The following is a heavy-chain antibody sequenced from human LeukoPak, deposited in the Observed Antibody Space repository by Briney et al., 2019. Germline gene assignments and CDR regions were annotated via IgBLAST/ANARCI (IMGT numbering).Heavy chain of an antibody. D-gene: IGHD4-23*01. CDR2: INHSGST. J-gene: IGHJ4*02. V-gene: IGHV4-34*01. CDR1: GGSFSGYY. Sequence: PSETLSLTCAVYGGSFSGYYWSWIRQPPGKGLEWIGEINHSGSTNYNPSLKSRVTISVDTSKNQFSLKLSSVTAADTAVYYCARGPLTVVTPGFDYWGQGTLVTVSS. CDR3: ARGPLTVVTPGFDY.